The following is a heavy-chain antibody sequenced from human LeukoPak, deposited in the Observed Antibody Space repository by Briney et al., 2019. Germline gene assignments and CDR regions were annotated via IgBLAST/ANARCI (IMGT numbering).Heavy chain of an antibody. Sequence: GGSLRLSCAASGFTFSSYSMNWVRQAPGKGLEWVSSISSSSSYIYYADSVKGRFTISRDNAKSSLYLQMNSLRAEDTAVYYCASSIAAAGVLFDYWGQGTLVTVSS. CDR3: ASSIAAAGVLFDY. D-gene: IGHD6-13*01. V-gene: IGHV3-21*01. J-gene: IGHJ4*02. CDR2: ISSSSSYI. CDR1: GFTFSSYS.